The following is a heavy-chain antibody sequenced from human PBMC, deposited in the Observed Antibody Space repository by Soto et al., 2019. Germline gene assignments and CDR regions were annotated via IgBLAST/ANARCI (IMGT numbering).Heavy chain of an antibody. CDR3: VRDVGFDYVN. CDR2: IKQDESEK. V-gene: IGHV3-7*01. J-gene: IGHJ4*02. CDR1: GFSFSSYW. Sequence: EVQLVESGGGLVQPGGSLRISCKGSGFSFSSYWMSWVRQAPGKGLEWVASIKQDESEKDYVDSVRGRFTISRDNVDDSLFLHMNSLSAEDTAVYFCVRDVGFDYVNWGQGTLVTVSS. D-gene: IGHD3-16*01.